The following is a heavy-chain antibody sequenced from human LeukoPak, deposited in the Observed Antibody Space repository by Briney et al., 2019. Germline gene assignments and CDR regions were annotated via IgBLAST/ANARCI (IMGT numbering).Heavy chain of an antibody. Sequence: SETLSLTCAVYGGSFSGYYWSWIRQPPGKGLEWIGEINHSGSTNYNPSLKSRVTISVDTSKNQFSLKLSSVTAADTAVYYCARAGHCGGDCYYLDYWGQGTLVTVSS. J-gene: IGHJ4*02. CDR2: INHSGST. CDR3: ARAGHCGGDCYYLDY. CDR1: GGSFSGYY. D-gene: IGHD2-21*02. V-gene: IGHV4-34*01.